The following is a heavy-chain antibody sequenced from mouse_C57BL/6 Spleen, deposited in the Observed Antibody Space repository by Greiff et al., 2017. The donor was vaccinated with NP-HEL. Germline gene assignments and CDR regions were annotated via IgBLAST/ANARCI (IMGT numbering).Heavy chain of an antibody. CDR1: GYTFTSYW. V-gene: IGHV1-69*01. CDR2: IDPSDSYT. Sequence: QVQLQQPGAELVMPGASVKLSCKASGYTFTSYWMHWVKQRPGQGLEWIGEIDPSDSYTNYNQKFKGKSTLTVDKSSSTAYMQLSSLTSEDSAVYYCARKGTKLYYFDYWGQGTTLTVSS. D-gene: IGHD2-12*01. J-gene: IGHJ2*01. CDR3: ARKGTKLYYFDY.